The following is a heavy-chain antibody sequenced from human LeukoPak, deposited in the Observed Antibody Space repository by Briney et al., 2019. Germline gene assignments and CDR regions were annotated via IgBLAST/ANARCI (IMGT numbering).Heavy chain of an antibody. Sequence: VASVKVSCKVSGYTLTELSMHWVRQAPGKGLEWMGGFDPEDGETIYAQKFQGRVTMTEDTSTDTAYMELSSLRSVDTAVYYCATPSFDSLLYYFDYWGQGTLVTVSS. D-gene: IGHD3-9*01. CDR2: FDPEDGET. V-gene: IGHV1-24*01. CDR3: ATPSFDSLLYYFDY. CDR1: GYTLTELS. J-gene: IGHJ4*02.